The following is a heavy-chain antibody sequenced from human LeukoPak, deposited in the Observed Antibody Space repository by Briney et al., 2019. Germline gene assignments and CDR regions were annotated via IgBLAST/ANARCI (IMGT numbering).Heavy chain of an antibody. CDR2: ISGSGGST. D-gene: IGHD3-22*01. J-gene: IGHJ4*02. CDR3: AKPLRNYYDSLYYFDY. Sequence: PGGSLRLSCAASGFTFSSYAMSWVRQAPGKGLEWVSAISGSGGSTYYADSVKGRFTISRDNSKNTLYLQMNSLRAEDTAVYYCAKPLRNYYDSLYYFDYWGQGTLVTVSS. V-gene: IGHV3-23*01. CDR1: GFTFSSYA.